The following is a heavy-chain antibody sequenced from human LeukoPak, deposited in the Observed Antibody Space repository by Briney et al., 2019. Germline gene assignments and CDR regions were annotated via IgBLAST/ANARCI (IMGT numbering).Heavy chain of an antibody. V-gene: IGHV3-48*01. D-gene: IGHD3-10*01. CDR3: AKNYASGSYLLDY. Sequence: GGSLRLSCEASGFTFSTYSMNWVRQAPGKGLEWVSFISSGGTTIYYADSGKGRFTISRDNAKNSLYLQMTSLRAEDTAVYYCAKNYASGSYLLDYWGQGTLVTVSS. J-gene: IGHJ4*02. CDR1: GFTFSTYS. CDR2: ISSGGTTI.